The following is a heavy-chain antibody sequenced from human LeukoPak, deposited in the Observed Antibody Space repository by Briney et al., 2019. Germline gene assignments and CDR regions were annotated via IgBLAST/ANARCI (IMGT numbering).Heavy chain of an antibody. Sequence: PSETLSLTCAVYGGSFSGYYWSWIRQPPGKGLEWIGEINHSGSTNYNPSLKSRVTISVDTSKNRFSLKLSSVTAADTAVYYCARGIIDWSSTKYYFDYWGQGTLVTVSS. CDR1: GGSFSGYY. D-gene: IGHD3-16*02. CDR2: INHSGST. V-gene: IGHV4-34*01. J-gene: IGHJ4*02. CDR3: ARGIIDWSSTKYYFDY.